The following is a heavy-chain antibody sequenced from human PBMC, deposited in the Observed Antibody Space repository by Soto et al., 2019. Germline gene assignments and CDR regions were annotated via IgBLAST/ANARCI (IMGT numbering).Heavy chain of an antibody. CDR3: ARLDSLINVALRGPFAY. Sequence: PSETLSLTCTVSGGSISSGGYYWSWIRQHPGKGLEWIGYIYYSGSTNYNPSLKSRVTISVDTSKNQFSLKLSSVTVADTAVYYCARLDSLINVALRGPFAYWAQGTPVTVSS. CDR1: GGSISSGGYY. J-gene: IGHJ4*02. V-gene: IGHV4-61*08. D-gene: IGHD3-9*01. CDR2: IYYSGST.